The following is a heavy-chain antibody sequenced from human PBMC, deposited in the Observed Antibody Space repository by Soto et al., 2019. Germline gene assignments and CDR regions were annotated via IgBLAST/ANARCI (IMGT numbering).Heavy chain of an antibody. V-gene: IGHV4-59*08. CDR1: GGSISSYY. J-gene: IGHJ4*02. CDR2: IYYSGST. Sequence: SETLSLTCTVSGGSISSYYWSWIRQPPGKGLEWIGYIYYSGSTNYNPSLKSRVTISVDTSKNQFSLKLSSVTAADTAVYYCARQGCSGGSCAFDYWGQGTLVTVSS. CDR3: ARQGCSGGSCAFDY. D-gene: IGHD2-15*01.